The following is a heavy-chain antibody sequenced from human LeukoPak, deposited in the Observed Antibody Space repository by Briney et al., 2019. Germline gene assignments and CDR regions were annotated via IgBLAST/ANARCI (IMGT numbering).Heavy chain of an antibody. CDR1: GFTFSSYG. CDR3: AKESRGRAFDI. Sequence: QPGGSLRLSCAASGFTFSSYGMHWVRQAPGKGLEWVAVISYDGSNKYYADSVKGRFTNSRDNSKNTLYLQMNSLRAEDTAVYYCAKESRGRAFDIWGQGTTVTVSS. CDR2: ISYDGSNK. V-gene: IGHV3-30*18. J-gene: IGHJ3*02. D-gene: IGHD3-16*01.